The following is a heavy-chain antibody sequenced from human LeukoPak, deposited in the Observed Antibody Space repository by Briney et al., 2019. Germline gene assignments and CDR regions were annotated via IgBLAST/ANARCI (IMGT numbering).Heavy chain of an antibody. J-gene: IGHJ4*02. D-gene: IGHD3-10*02. Sequence: SETLSLTCGVYGGSLSGYDWSWIRQPPGKGLEWIGSIYYSGSTYYNPSLKSRVTISVDTSKNQFSLKLSSVTAADTAVYYCARLGSGRGAFDYWGQGTLVTVSS. CDR3: ARLGSGRGAFDY. CDR2: IYYSGST. CDR1: GGSLSGYD. V-gene: IGHV4-34*01.